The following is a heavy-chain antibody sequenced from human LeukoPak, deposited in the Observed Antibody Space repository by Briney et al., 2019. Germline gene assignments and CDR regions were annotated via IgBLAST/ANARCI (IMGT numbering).Heavy chain of an antibody. CDR2: IYIVGSK. CDR3: ARARLYGGNFGIDAFDI. D-gene: IGHD4-23*01. V-gene: IGHV3-53*01. J-gene: IGHJ3*02. Sequence: PGGSLRLSCAASGSTFSTNYMSWVRQSPGKGLEWVSVIYIVGSKYYADSVKGRFTISRANSKNALYLQMNGVRAEDTAVYYCARARLYGGNFGIDAFDIWGQGTMVTVSS. CDR1: GSTFSTNY.